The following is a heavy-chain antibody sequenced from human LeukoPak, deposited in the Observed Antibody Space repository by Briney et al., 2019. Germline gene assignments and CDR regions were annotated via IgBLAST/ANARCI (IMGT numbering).Heavy chain of an antibody. D-gene: IGHD2-2*01. V-gene: IGHV1-2*02. CDR1: GYTFTGYY. CDR2: INPNSGGT. J-gene: IGHJ6*02. Sequence: GASVKVSCKASGYTFTGYYMHWVRQAPGQGLEWMGWINPNSGGTNYAQKVQGRVTMTRDTSISTAYMELSRLRSDDTAVYYCARALVVPAAMYFYYGMDVWGQGTTVTVSS. CDR3: ARALVVPAAMYFYYGMDV.